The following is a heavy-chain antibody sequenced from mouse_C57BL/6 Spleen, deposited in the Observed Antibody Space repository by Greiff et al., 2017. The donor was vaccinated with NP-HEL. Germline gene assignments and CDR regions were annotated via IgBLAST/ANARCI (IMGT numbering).Heavy chain of an antibody. CDR1: GYTFTSYW. V-gene: IGHV1-64*01. CDR3: AREHYYGSSSFYFDY. J-gene: IGHJ2*01. CDR2: IHPNSGST. Sequence: VQLQQPGAELVKPGASVKLSCKASGYTFTSYWMHWVKQRPGQGLEWIGMIHPNSGSTNYNEKFKSKATLTVDKSSSTAYMQLSSLTSEDSAVYYCAREHYYGSSSFYFDYWGQGTTLTVSS. D-gene: IGHD1-1*01.